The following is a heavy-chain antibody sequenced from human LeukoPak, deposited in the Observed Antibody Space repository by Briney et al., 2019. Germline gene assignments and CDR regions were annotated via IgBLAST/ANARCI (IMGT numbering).Heavy chain of an antibody. V-gene: IGHV1-8*01. CDR3: ARGNRLYTSSWSSLPFDI. CDR1: GYTLTSYD. Sequence: ASVKVSCKASGYTLTSYDINWVRQATGQGLEWMGWMNPISGYTGYAQNFQGRVTMTGNTSISTAYMELSSLKSEDAAVYYCARGNRLYTSSWSSLPFDIWGQGTMVTVSS. J-gene: IGHJ3*02. D-gene: IGHD6-13*01. CDR2: MNPISGYT.